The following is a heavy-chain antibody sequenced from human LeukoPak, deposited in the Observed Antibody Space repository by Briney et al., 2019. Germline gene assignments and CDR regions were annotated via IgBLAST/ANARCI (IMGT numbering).Heavy chain of an antibody. D-gene: IGHD2-2*01. CDR1: GYSFTSYW. J-gene: IGHJ4*02. V-gene: IGHV5-51*01. CDR2: IYPGDSDT. Sequence: GESLKISCQGPGYSFTSYWIGWVRQMPGKGLEWMGIIYPGDSDTKYGPSFQGQVTISADKSISTAYLQWSSLKASDTAMYYCARRGRYCSSSNCYVAYWGQGTLVTVSS. CDR3: ARRGRYCSSSNCYVAY.